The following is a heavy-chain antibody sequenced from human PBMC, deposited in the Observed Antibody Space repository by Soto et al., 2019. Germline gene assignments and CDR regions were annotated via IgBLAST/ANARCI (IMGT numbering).Heavy chain of an antibody. CDR2: ISPYNGDT. Sequence: ASVKVSCKASGYTFTDYYMHWVRQAPGQGLEWMGWISPYNGDTNYAQKLQGRVTMTTDTSTSTAYMELRSLRSDDTAVYYCARYCSSTSCDHYFDYWGQGTLVTVSS. D-gene: IGHD2-2*01. CDR3: ARYCSSTSCDHYFDY. CDR1: GYTFTDYY. J-gene: IGHJ4*02. V-gene: IGHV1-18*04.